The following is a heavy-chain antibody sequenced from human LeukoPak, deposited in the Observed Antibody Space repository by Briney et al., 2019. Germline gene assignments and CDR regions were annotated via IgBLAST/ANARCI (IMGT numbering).Heavy chain of an antibody. CDR2: ISSSSSYI. V-gene: IGHV3-21*01. CDR3: ARDPLRATGWFDP. D-gene: IGHD4-17*01. CDR1: GFTFSSYS. J-gene: IGHJ5*02. Sequence: GGSLRLSCAASGFTFSSYSMNWVRQAPGKGLEWVSSISSSSSYIYYADSVKGRFTISRDNAKNSLYLQMNSLRAEDTAVYYCARDPLRATGWFDPWGQGTLVTVSS.